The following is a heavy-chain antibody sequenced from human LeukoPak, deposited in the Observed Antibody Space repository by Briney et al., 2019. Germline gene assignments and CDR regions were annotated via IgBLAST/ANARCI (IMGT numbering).Heavy chain of an antibody. Sequence: AETLSLTCAVYGGSFSNYYWSWIRQPPGKGLEWIGEINDSGRVNYNPSLMSRVTISVDTSKNQFSLRLTSVTARDTAVYYCARRWNYGRNYYIDVWGKGATVSFSS. J-gene: IGHJ6*03. V-gene: IGHV4-34*01. CDR1: GGSFSNYY. CDR3: ARRWNYGRNYYIDV. CDR2: INDSGRV. D-gene: IGHD1-7*01.